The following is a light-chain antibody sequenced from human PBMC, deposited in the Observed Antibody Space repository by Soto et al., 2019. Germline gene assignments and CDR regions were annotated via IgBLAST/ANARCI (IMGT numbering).Light chain of an antibody. CDR1: QSVSSY. CDR2: GAS. V-gene: IGKV3-20*01. Sequence: EIALTQSPDTLSLSPGERATLSCRASQSVSSYLAWYQQKPGQAPRILIYGASSRETGIPDRFSGSGSGTEFTLAISRLEPGDSAVYFCQQCDTSTWTFGQGTKVDIK. CDR3: QQCDTSTWT. J-gene: IGKJ1*01.